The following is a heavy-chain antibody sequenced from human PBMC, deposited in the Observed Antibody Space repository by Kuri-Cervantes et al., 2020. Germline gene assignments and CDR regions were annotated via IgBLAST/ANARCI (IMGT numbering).Heavy chain of an antibody. Sequence: SETLSLTCTVSGGSVSSGSYYWSWIRQPPGKGLEWIGYIYYSGSTNYNPSLKSRVTISVDTSKNQFSLRLSSVTAADTAVYYCARGPYAYDSSGYLPYWGQGTLVTVSS. CDR2: IYYSGST. CDR1: GGSVSSGSYY. CDR3: ARGPYAYDSSGYLPY. V-gene: IGHV4-61*01. J-gene: IGHJ4*02. D-gene: IGHD3-22*01.